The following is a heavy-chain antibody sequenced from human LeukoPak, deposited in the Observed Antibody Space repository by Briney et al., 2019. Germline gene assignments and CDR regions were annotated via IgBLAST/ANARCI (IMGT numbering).Heavy chain of an antibody. V-gene: IGHV3-23*01. Sequence: GGSPRLSCAASGFTFSSYAMSWVRQAPGKGLEWVSAISGSGGSTYYADSVKGRFTISRDNSKNTLYLQMNSLRAEDTAVYYCAKFGSSGYYPYYGMDVWGQGTTVTVSS. CDR2: ISGSGGST. J-gene: IGHJ6*02. D-gene: IGHD3-22*01. CDR1: GFTFSSYA. CDR3: AKFGSSGYYPYYGMDV.